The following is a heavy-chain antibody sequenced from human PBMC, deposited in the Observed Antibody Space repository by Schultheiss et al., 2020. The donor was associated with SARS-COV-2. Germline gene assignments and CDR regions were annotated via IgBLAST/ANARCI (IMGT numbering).Heavy chain of an antibody. CDR2: INPNSGGT. CDR1: GYTFTGYY. CDR3: ATTRRYYYDSSGPDAFDI. D-gene: IGHD3-22*01. V-gene: IGHV1-2*02. J-gene: IGHJ3*02. Sequence: ASVKVSCKASGYTFTGYYMHWVRQAPGQGLEWMGWINPNSGGTNYAQKFQGRVTITRDTSASTAYMELSSLRSEDTAVYYCATTRRYYYDSSGPDAFDIWGQGTMVTVSS.